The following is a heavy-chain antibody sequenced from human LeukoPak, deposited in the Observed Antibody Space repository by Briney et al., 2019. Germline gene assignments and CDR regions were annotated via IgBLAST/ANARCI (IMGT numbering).Heavy chain of an antibody. J-gene: IGHJ4*02. V-gene: IGHV1-18*01. CDR1: GYTSTSYG. CDR3: ARWEYCSSSSCYDESETFDY. D-gene: IGHD2-2*01. Sequence: GASVKVSCKASGYTSTSYGISWVRQAPGQGLEWMGWISAYNGNTNYAQKYQGRVTMTTDTSTSTAYMELRSLRSDDTAIYYCARWEYCSSSSCYDESETFDYWGQGTLVTVSS. CDR2: ISAYNGNT.